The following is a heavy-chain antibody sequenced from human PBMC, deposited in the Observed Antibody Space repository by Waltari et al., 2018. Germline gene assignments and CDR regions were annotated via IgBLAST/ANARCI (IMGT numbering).Heavy chain of an antibody. Sequence: VQLVQSGAEVKKPGATVKISCKASGYTFTDYYIHWVQQAPGKGLEWMGGIIPIFGTANYAQKFQGRVTITADKSTSTAYMELSSLRSEDTAVYYCARDGRSSGWYGLYWGQGTLVTVSS. CDR2: IIPIFGTA. CDR1: GYTFTDYY. V-gene: IGHV1-69*14. D-gene: IGHD6-19*01. J-gene: IGHJ4*02. CDR3: ARDGRSSGWYGLY.